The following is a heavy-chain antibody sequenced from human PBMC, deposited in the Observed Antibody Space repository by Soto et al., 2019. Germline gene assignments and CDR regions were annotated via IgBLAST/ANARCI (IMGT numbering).Heavy chain of an antibody. Sequence: GESLKISCKGSGYSFTSYWISWVRQMPGKGLEWMGRIDPSDSYTNYSPSFQGHVTISADKSISTAYLQWSSLKASDTAMYYCARHVSSHRSSGWYYYYGMDVWGQGTTVTVSS. D-gene: IGHD6-19*01. CDR2: IDPSDSYT. CDR3: ARHVSSHRSSGWYYYYGMDV. CDR1: GYSFTSYW. J-gene: IGHJ6*02. V-gene: IGHV5-10-1*01.